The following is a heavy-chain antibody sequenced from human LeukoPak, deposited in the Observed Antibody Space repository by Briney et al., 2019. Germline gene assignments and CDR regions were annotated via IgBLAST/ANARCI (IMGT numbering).Heavy chain of an antibody. D-gene: IGHD2-21*02. CDR2: ISHSGST. V-gene: IGHV4-34*01. CDR3: SRGFCSGDCSPPFDP. J-gene: IGHJ5*02. Sequence: SETLSITCAVYGGSLSGYYWHWIRQPPGKGLEWTGGISHSGSTDYNPSLKSRLTISLDTSKSQFFLNLSSVTAADTAVYYCSRGFCSGDCSPPFDPWGQGTLVTVSS. CDR1: GGSLSGYY.